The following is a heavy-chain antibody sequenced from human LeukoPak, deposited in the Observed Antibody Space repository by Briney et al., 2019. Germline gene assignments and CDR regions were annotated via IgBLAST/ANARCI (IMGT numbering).Heavy chain of an antibody. Sequence: SETLSLTCTVSGGSISTSSYYWSWIRQPPGKGLEWIGYIYYSGSTNYNPSLKSRVTISVDTSKNQFSLKLSSVTAADTAVYYCARGNADYGDVFDYWGQGTLVTVSS. CDR3: ARGNADYGDVFDY. CDR1: GGSISTSSYY. J-gene: IGHJ4*02. CDR2: IYYSGST. V-gene: IGHV4-61*01. D-gene: IGHD4-17*01.